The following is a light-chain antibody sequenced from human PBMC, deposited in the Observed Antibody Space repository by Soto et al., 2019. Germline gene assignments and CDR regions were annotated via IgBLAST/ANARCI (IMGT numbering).Light chain of an antibody. V-gene: IGKV1-5*03. CDR1: QSISSW. CDR2: KAS. J-gene: IGKJ4*01. Sequence: DIQLTQSPSTLSASVGDRVTITCRASQSISSWLAWYQQKPGKAPKRLVYKASSLESGVPSRFSGSGSGTEFTLTISTLQPDDFATYYCQQYEAYPLTFGGGTKVEL. CDR3: QQYEAYPLT.